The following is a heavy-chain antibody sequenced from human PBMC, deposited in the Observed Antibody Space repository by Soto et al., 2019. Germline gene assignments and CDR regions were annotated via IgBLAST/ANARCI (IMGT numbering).Heavy chain of an antibody. CDR1: GFTFNTYG. V-gene: IGHV3-30*18. CDR3: AQERGGIDP. D-gene: IGHD3-10*01. J-gene: IGHJ5*02. Sequence: QVQLVESGGGVVQPGRSLRLSCAASGFTFNTYGMHWVRQAPGKGLEWVAVISYDGSNKNYADSVKGRFYISRDNSKNTLYLHMNSLRPEDTAVYYCAQERGGIDPWGQGTLVTVSS. CDR2: ISYDGSNK.